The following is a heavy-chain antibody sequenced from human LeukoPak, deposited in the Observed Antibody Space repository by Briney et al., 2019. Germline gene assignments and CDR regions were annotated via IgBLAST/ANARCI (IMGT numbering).Heavy chain of an antibody. CDR1: GGSTSSYY. CDR3: ARHVAKAVAGPDYFDY. V-gene: IGHV4-59*08. CDR2: IYYSGST. D-gene: IGHD6-19*01. Sequence: SETLSLTCTVSGGSTSSYYWSWIRQPPGKGLEWIGYIYYSGSTNYNPSLKSRVTISVDTSKNQFSLKLSSVTAADTAVYYCARHVAKAVAGPDYFDYWGQGTLVTVSS. J-gene: IGHJ4*02.